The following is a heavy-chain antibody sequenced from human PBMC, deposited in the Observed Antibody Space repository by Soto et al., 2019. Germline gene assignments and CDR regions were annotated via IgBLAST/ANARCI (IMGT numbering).Heavy chain of an antibody. CDR3: AHSLSIFGVVTQSWFDP. Sequence: QITLKESGPTLVKPTQTLTLTCTFSGFSLSTSGVGVAWIRQPPGKALEWLALIYWDDVKRYSPSLKSRLTIPKXXSXNXXVLTVTNMGPVDTATYYCAHSLSIFGVVTQSWFDPWGQGTLVTVSS. D-gene: IGHD3-3*01. CDR1: GFSLSTSGVG. CDR2: IYWDDVK. J-gene: IGHJ5*02. V-gene: IGHV2-5*02.